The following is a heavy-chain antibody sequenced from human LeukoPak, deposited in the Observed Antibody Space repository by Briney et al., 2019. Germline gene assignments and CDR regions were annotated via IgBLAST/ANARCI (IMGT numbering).Heavy chain of an antibody. J-gene: IGHJ6*03. Sequence: SETLSLTCTVSGGSISRSRYYWGWIRLPPGKGLEWIGTIYYSGSTYYNPSLKSRVTTSVDTSKNQFSLKLSSVTAADTAVYYCARESYGSRSYDYYYYYMDVWGKGTTVTVSS. CDR2: IYYSGST. V-gene: IGHV4-39*07. CDR1: GGSISRSRYY. D-gene: IGHD3-10*01. CDR3: ARESYGSRSYDYYYYYMDV.